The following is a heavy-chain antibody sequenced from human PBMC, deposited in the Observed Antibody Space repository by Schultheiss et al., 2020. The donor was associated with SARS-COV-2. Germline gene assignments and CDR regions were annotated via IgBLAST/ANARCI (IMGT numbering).Heavy chain of an antibody. J-gene: IGHJ1*01. V-gene: IGHV3-21*01. Sequence: GGSLRLSCAASGFTFSSYSMNWVRQAPGKGLEWVSSISSSSSYIYYADSVKGRFTISRDNAKNSLYLQMNSLRAEDTAVYYCARDSDIVVVPAATRGYFQHWGQGTLVTVSS. CDR1: GFTFSSYS. D-gene: IGHD2-2*01. CDR3: ARDSDIVVVPAATRGYFQH. CDR2: ISSSSSYI.